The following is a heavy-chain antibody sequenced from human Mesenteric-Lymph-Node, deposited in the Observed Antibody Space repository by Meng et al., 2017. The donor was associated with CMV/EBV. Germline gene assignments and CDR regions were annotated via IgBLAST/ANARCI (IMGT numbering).Heavy chain of an antibody. CDR2: IYSGGST. Sequence: GESLKISCAGSRFSFSDHYMSWIRQAPGKGLEWVSVIYSGGSTYYADSVKGRFTISRDNSKNTLYLQMNSLRAEDTAVYYCARESLSGYYGAFDIWGQGTMVT. CDR1: RFSFSDHY. J-gene: IGHJ3*02. V-gene: IGHV3-66*02. CDR3: ARESLSGYYGAFDI. D-gene: IGHD3-22*01.